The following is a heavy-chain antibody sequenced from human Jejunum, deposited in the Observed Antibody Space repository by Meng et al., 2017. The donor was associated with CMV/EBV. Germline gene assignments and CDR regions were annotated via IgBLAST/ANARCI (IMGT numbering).Heavy chain of an antibody. CDR1: AHPFTNYA. Sequence: CTASAHPFTNYAMHWVRQAPGQRLEWMGLVHAGNGNTRYSQNFQGRVTITRDTSATTVFMELTSLTSEDTAVYYCASERWGSGYLDLWGRGSLVTVSS. CDR2: VHAGNGNT. D-gene: IGHD4-23*01. CDR3: ASERWGSGYLDL. V-gene: IGHV1-3*01. J-gene: IGHJ2*01.